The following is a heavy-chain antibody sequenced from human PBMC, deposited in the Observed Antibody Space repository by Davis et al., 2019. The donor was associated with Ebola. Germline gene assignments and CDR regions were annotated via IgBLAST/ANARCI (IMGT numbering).Heavy chain of an antibody. V-gene: IGHV1-8*01. Sequence: AASVKVSCKASGCTFTSYDINWVRQATGQGFEWMGWMNPNSGNTGYAQNFQGRVTMTRNTSISTAYMELSSLRSEDTAVYYCASSAGTPVTTGYWGQGTLVTVSS. D-gene: IGHD4-17*01. CDR2: MNPNSGNT. CDR1: GCTFTSYD. J-gene: IGHJ4*02. CDR3: ASSAGTPVTTGY.